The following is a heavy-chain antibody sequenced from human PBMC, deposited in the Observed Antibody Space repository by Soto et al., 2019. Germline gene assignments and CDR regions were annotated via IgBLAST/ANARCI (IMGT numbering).Heavy chain of an antibody. D-gene: IGHD3-22*01. CDR1: GFTFSSYW. Sequence: EVQLVESGGGLVQPGGSLRLSCAASGFTFSSYWMHWVRQAPGKGLVWVSRINSDGSSTSYADSVKGRFTISRDNAKTTLYLQMNSLSAEDTAVYYCARERGPYYYDSSGPDYWGQGTLVTVSS. J-gene: IGHJ4*02. CDR3: ARERGPYYYDSSGPDY. CDR2: INSDGSST. V-gene: IGHV3-74*01.